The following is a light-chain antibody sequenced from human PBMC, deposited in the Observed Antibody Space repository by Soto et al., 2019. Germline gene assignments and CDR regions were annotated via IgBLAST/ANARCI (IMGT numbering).Light chain of an antibody. Sequence: QSVLTQPASVSGSPGQSITISCTGTTSDVGNYNYVSWYQHHPGQAPKLMIYEVSNRPSGVSNRFSGSKPGNTASLTISGLQAEDEADYYCNSYTSRSTPYVFGAGTKVTVL. CDR1: TSDVGNYNY. V-gene: IGLV2-14*01. CDR2: EVS. CDR3: NSYTSRSTPYV. J-gene: IGLJ1*01.